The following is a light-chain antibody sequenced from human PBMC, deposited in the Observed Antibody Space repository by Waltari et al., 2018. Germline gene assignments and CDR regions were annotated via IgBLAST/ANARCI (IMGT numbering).Light chain of an antibody. V-gene: IGLV1-44*01. J-gene: IGLJ3*02. CDR1: SSNIGSNT. CDR3: AAWDDSLNGWV. Sequence: QSVLTQPPSASGTPGQSVTISCSGSSSNIGSNTATWYQQLPGTAPKLLIYSNNQRPSGVPDRFSGSKSGTSASLAISGLQSEDEADYYCAAWDDSLNGWVFGGGTKLTVL. CDR2: SNN.